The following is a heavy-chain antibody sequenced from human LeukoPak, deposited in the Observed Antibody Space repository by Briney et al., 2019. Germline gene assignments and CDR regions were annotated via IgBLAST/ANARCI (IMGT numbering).Heavy chain of an antibody. J-gene: IGHJ5*02. CDR2: IYYSGST. Sequence: PSQTLSLTCTVSGGSISSGDYYWSWIRQPPGKGREWIGYIYYSGSTYYNPSLKSRVTISVDTSKNQFSLKLSSVTAADTAVYYCARGLGYCSSTSCYFYWFDPWGQGTLVTVSS. D-gene: IGHD2-2*03. V-gene: IGHV4-30-4*08. CDR1: GGSISSGDYY. CDR3: ARGLGYCSSTSCYFYWFDP.